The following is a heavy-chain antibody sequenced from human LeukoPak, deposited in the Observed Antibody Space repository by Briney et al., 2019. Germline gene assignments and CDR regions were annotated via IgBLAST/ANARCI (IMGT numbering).Heavy chain of an antibody. CDR3: AKVKMATTYFDY. D-gene: IGHD5-24*01. CDR1: GFTFSSYA. CDR2: ISYDGSNK. J-gene: IGHJ4*02. V-gene: IGHV3-30*18. Sequence: PGGSLRLSCAASGFTFSSYAMSWVRQAPGKGLEWVAVISYDGSNKYYADSVKGRFTISRDNSKNTLYLQMNSLRAEDTAVYYCAKVKMATTYFDYWGQGTLVTVSS.